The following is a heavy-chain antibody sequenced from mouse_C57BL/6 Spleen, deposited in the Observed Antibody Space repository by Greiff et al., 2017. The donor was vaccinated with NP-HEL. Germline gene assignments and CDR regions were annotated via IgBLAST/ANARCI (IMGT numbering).Heavy chain of an antibody. CDR3: ARRDYYGTHAMDY. D-gene: IGHD1-1*01. CDR1: GYAFSSYW. Sequence: QVQLQQSGAELVKPGASVKISCKASGYAFSSYWMNWVKQRPGKGLEWIGQIYPGDGDTNYNGKFKGKATLTADKSSSTAYMQLSSLTSEDSAVYFCARRDYYGTHAMDYWGQGTSVTVSS. V-gene: IGHV1-80*01. J-gene: IGHJ4*01. CDR2: IYPGDGDT.